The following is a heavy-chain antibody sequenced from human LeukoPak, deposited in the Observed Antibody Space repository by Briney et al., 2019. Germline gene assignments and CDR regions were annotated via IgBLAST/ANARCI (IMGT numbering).Heavy chain of an antibody. V-gene: IGHV3-23*01. CDR3: AKDFGPAVGTIDY. CDR2: ISGSGGST. J-gene: IGHJ4*02. CDR1: GFTFSSYA. D-gene: IGHD1-26*01. Sequence: GGALRLSCAASGFTFSSYAMSWVRQAPGKGLEWVSTISGSGGSTYYADSVKGRFTISRDNSKNTLFLQMNSLRAEDTALYYCAKDFGPAVGTIDYWGQGTLVTVSS.